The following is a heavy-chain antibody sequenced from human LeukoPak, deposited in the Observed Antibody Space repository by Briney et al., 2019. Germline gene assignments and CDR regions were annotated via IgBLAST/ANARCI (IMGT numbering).Heavy chain of an antibody. CDR2: ISYDGSNK. CDR3: FTYYYDSSGYRLAEGDAFDI. Sequence: GGSLRLSCAASGFTFSSYAMHWVRQAPGKGLEWVAVISYDGSNKYYADSVKGRFTISRDNSKNTLYLQMNSLRAEDTAVYYCFTYYYDSSGYRLAEGDAFDIWGQGTMVTVSS. D-gene: IGHD3-22*01. CDR1: GFTFSSYA. V-gene: IGHV3-30-3*01. J-gene: IGHJ3*02.